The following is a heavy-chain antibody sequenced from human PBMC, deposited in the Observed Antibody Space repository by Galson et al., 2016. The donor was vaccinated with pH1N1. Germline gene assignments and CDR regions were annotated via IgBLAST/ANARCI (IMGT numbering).Heavy chain of an antibody. D-gene: IGHD4-17*01. CDR1: GYTFTTFG. Sequence: VKVSCKASGYTFTTFGVSWVRQAPGQGLEWMGWISAYNGNTNYAQRLQGRVTMTTDTSTSTAYMELRSLRSDDTAVYYCARAGYGDYSNYFDYWGQGTLVTVSS. J-gene: IGHJ4*02. CDR2: ISAYNGNT. V-gene: IGHV1-18*01. CDR3: ARAGYGDYSNYFDY.